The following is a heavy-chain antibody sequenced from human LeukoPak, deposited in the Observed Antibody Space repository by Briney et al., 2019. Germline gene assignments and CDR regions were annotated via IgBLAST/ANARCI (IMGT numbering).Heavy chain of an antibody. J-gene: IGHJ4*02. D-gene: IGHD3-9*01. CDR3: TRGARQDLRYFDRLGPDY. Sequence: GASVKVSCKASGYTFTSYDINWVRQATGQGLEWMGWMNPNSGNTGYAQKFQGRVTMARNTSISTAYMELSSLRSEDTAVYYCTRGARQDLRYFDRLGPDYWGQGTLVTVSS. CDR2: MNPNSGNT. V-gene: IGHV1-8*01. CDR1: GYTFTSYD.